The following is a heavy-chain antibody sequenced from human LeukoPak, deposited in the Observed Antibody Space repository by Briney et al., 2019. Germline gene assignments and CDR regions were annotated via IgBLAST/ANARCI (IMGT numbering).Heavy chain of an antibody. CDR3: ARDKSSTNWLDS. D-gene: IGHD3-10*01. J-gene: IGHJ5*01. V-gene: IGHV1-46*01. CDR2: INPSGGST. CDR1: GYTFTSYY. Sequence: GASVKVSCKASGYTFTSYYLYWVRQAPGQGLEWMGIINPSGGSTNYAQKFQGRVTMTSDTSASTVYLDLSSLRSEDTAIYYCARDKSSTNWLDSWGQGTLVTVSS.